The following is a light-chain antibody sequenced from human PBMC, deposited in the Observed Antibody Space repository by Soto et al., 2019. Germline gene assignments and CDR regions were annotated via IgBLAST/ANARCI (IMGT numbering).Light chain of an antibody. V-gene: IGKV3-15*01. CDR3: QHYNNWPRT. CDR1: QSVSSY. Sequence: EIVLTQSPATLSLSPGERATLSFRASQSVSSYLAWYQQKPGQAPRLLIYGASTRAAGVPARFSGSGSGTEFTLTISSLQSEDFAVYYCQHYNNWPRTFGQGTKVDIK. CDR2: GAS. J-gene: IGKJ1*01.